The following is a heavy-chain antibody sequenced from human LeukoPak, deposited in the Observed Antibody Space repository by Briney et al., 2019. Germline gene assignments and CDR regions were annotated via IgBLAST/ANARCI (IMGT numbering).Heavy chain of an antibody. V-gene: IGHV3-21*01. CDR2: ISSSSSYI. J-gene: IGHJ6*03. Sequence: TGGSLRLSCVVSGFTLSSHSINWVRQAPGKGLEWVSSISSSSSYIYYTDSVKGRFTISRDNAKNSLYLQMNSLRAGDTAVYYCARDRGGGHMDVWGKGTTVTISS. CDR3: ARDRGGGHMDV. CDR1: GFTLSSHS. D-gene: IGHD2-15*01.